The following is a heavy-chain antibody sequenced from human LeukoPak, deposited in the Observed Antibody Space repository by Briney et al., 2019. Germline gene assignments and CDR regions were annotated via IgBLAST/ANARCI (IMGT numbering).Heavy chain of an antibody. CDR2: IKQDGSEK. CDR1: GFTFGDNW. V-gene: IGHV3-7*03. J-gene: IGHJ4*02. CDR3: ATSYDMGWLIGY. Sequence: GGSLTLSCAASGFTFGDNWMNWVRQVPGQGLEWVANIKQDGSEKFYVASVKGRFTISRDNGKSSLYLQMNSLRAEDTALYYCATSYDMGWLIGYWGQGTLVTVSS. D-gene: IGHD3/OR15-3a*01.